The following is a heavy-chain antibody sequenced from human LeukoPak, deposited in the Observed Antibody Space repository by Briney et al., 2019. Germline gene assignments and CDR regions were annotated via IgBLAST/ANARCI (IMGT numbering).Heavy chain of an antibody. D-gene: IGHD3-22*01. CDR1: GGSISSYY. CDR2: ISYSGST. CDR3: ARDRYYYDSSARYFDY. V-gene: IGHV4-59*12. J-gene: IGHJ4*02. Sequence: SETLSLTCTVSGGSISSYYWSWIRQPPGKGLEWIGYISYSGSTNYNPSLKSRVTISVDTSKNQFSLKLSSVTAADTAVYYCARDRYYYDSSARYFDYWGQGTLVTVSS.